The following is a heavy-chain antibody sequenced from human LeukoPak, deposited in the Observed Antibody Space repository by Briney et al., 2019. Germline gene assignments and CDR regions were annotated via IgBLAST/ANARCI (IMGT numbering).Heavy chain of an antibody. Sequence: GGSLRLSCAASGFTFSSYGMHWVRQAPGKGLEWVAVIWYDGSNKYYADSVKGRFTISRDNSKNTLHLQMNSLRAEDTAVYYCARDQQLGPFDYWGQGTLVTVSS. CDR3: ARDQQLGPFDY. CDR2: IWYDGSNK. J-gene: IGHJ4*02. CDR1: GFTFSSYG. D-gene: IGHD6-13*01. V-gene: IGHV3-33*01.